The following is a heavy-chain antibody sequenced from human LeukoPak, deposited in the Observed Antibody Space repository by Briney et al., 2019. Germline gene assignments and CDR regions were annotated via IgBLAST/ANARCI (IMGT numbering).Heavy chain of an antibody. D-gene: IGHD3-22*01. CDR2: IYHSGST. V-gene: IGHV4-38-2*02. J-gene: IGHJ4*02. CDR3: ARGSTARYYYDSSGYYQGAVDY. CDR1: GYSIISGYY. Sequence: PSETLSLTCTVSGYSIISGYYWGWIRQPPGKGLEWIGNIYHSGSTYYNPSLKSRVTISVDTSKNHFSLKLSSVTAADAAVYYCARGSTARYYYDSSGYYQGAVDYWGQGTLVTISS.